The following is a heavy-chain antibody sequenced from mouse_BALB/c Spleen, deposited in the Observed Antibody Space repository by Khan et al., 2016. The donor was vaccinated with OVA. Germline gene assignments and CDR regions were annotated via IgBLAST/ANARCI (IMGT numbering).Heavy chain of an antibody. V-gene: IGHV5-6*01. CDR3: ARHLTGSFAY. CDR1: GFTFSNYG. Sequence: DVHLVESGGDLVKPGGSLKLSCAASGFTFSNYGMSWVRQIPDKRLEWVATINSDGTYTYYPDSVKGRFTISRNNAKNTLYLEMSSLKSEDTAMCYFARHLTGSFAYWGQGTLVTVSA. CDR2: INSDGTYT. J-gene: IGHJ3*01. D-gene: IGHD4-1*01.